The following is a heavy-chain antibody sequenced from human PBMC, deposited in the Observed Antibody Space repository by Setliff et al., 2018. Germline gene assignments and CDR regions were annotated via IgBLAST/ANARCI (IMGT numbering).Heavy chain of an antibody. V-gene: IGHV4-34*01. CDR2: INHRGST. CDR3: ARAVDSSGYFPYWYFDL. Sequence: SETLSLTCAVYGDSFSDYYWSWIRQPPGKGLEWIEEINHRGSTNYSPSLRSRVTMSVDTSKTQVSLTLTSVTAADTAVYFCARAVDSSGYFPYWYFDLWGRGALVTVSS. J-gene: IGHJ2*01. CDR1: GDSFSDYY. D-gene: IGHD3-22*01.